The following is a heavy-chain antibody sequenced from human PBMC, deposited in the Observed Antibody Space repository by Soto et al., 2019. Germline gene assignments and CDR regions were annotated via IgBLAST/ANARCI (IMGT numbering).Heavy chain of an antibody. CDR2: IYYSGST. Sequence: QVQLQESGPGLVKPSQTLSLTCTVSGGSISSGGYYWSWIRQHPGKGLEWIGYIYYSGSTYYNPSLKSRVTISVDTSKNQFSLKLSSVTAADTAVYYCARWGYCSGGSCPDFDDWGQGTLVTVSS. V-gene: IGHV4-31*03. D-gene: IGHD2-15*01. CDR3: ARWGYCSGGSCPDFDD. J-gene: IGHJ4*02. CDR1: GGSISSGGYY.